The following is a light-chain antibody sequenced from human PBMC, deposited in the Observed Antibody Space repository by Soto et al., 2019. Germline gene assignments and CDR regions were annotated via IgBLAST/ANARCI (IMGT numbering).Light chain of an antibody. V-gene: IGKV2-29*03. CDR1: QSLLHITGETF. CDR2: EVS. Sequence: VVTQPPHSLSVAPGQPASISCQSSQSLLHITGETFLFWYLQKPGQSPQLLSYEVSTRVSGVPDRFSGSGSGTDFTLEISRVETDDVGIYYCTDRTRLPPTSAQRTRLEI. CDR3: TDRTRLPPT. J-gene: IGKJ5*01.